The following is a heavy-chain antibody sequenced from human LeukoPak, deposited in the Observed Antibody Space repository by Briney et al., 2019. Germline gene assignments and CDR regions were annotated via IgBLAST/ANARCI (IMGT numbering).Heavy chain of an antibody. CDR1: GFTFSSYG. V-gene: IGHV3-30*14. CDR3: AREWGYNYGQRAFDI. Sequence: GGSLRLSCAASGFTFSSYGMHWVRRAPGKGLEWVAIISYDGSNKYYADSVKGRFTISRDNSKNTLYLQMNSLRAEDTAVYYCAREWGYNYGQRAFDIWGQGTMVTVSS. D-gene: IGHD1-1*01. CDR2: ISYDGSNK. J-gene: IGHJ3*02.